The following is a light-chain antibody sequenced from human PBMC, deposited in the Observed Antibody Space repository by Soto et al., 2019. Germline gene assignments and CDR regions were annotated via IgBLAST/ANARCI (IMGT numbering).Light chain of an antibody. CDR2: GAS. Sequence: ESALTQSPGTLSLSPGERATLSCRARQTVIKNYLAWYQRKPGQVPRLLIYGASNRATGIPDRFSGDGSGTDFTLTINRREAEDSALYYCQKYDTSAYTCGQGTKLEIK. V-gene: IGKV3-20*01. J-gene: IGKJ2*01. CDR3: QKYDTSAYT. CDR1: QTVIKNY.